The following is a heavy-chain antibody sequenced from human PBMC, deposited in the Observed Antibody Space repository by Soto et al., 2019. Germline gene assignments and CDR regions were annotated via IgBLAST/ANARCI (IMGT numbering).Heavy chain of an antibody. D-gene: IGHD3-22*01. CDR2: ISSSGSTI. V-gene: IGHV3-11*01. J-gene: IGHJ5*02. CDR3: ARDLRTGHDSAFGWFDP. CDR1: GFTFSDYY. Sequence: QVQLVESGGGLVKPGGSLRLSCAASGFTFSDYYMSWIRQAPGKGLEWVSYISSSGSTIYYADSVKGRFTISRDNAKNSLYLQMNSLRAADTAVYYCARDLRTGHDSAFGWFDPWGQGTLVTVSS.